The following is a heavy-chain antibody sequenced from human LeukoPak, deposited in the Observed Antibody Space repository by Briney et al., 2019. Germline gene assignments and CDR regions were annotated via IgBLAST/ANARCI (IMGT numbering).Heavy chain of an antibody. CDR3: ARHRATYYYDSSGYYGFDY. J-gene: IGHJ4*02. CDR2: IYYSGST. D-gene: IGHD3-22*01. CDR1: GGSISSSSYY. V-gene: IGHV4-39*01. Sequence: SETLSLTCTVSGGSISSSSYYWGWIRQPPGKGLEWIGSIYYSGSTYYNPSLKSRVTISVDTSKNQCSLKLSSVTAADTAVYYCARHRATYYYDSSGYYGFDYWGQGTLVTVSS.